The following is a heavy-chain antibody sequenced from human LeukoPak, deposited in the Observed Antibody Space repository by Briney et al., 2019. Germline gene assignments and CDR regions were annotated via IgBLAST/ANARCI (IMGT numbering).Heavy chain of an antibody. CDR2: ISSSGGST. J-gene: IGHJ6*02. CDR1: GFTFSSYA. CDR3: AKATGGMDV. V-gene: IGHV3-23*01. Sequence: PGGSLRLSCAASGFTFSSYAMSWVRQAPGKGLEWVSAISSSGGSTYYADSVKGRFTISRDNSENTLYLQMNSLRVEDTAAYYCAKATGGMDVWGQGTTVTVSS. D-gene: IGHD3-10*01.